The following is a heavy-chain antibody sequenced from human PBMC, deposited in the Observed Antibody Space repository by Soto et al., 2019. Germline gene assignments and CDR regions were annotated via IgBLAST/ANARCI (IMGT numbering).Heavy chain of an antibody. V-gene: IGHV3-48*01. Sequence: GGSLRLSCAASGFTFSSYSMNWVRQAPGKGLEWVSYISSSSSTIYHADSVKGRFTISRDNAKNSLYLQMNSLRAEDTAVYYCAVVPAANGHYGMDVWGQGTTVTV. CDR1: GFTFSSYS. J-gene: IGHJ6*02. CDR2: ISSSSSTI. CDR3: AVVPAANGHYGMDV. D-gene: IGHD2-2*01.